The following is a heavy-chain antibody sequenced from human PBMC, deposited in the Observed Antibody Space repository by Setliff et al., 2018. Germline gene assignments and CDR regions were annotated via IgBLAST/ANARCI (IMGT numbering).Heavy chain of an antibody. J-gene: IGHJ4*02. CDR1: GGSISGFY. CDR2: IYSGIST. V-gene: IGHV4-4*08. CDR3: AREAGYSSSWHFNL. Sequence: SETLSLTCTVSGGSISGFYWSWIRQPPGGGLEWIGYIYSGISTNINPSLKSRVAISADTSKNLFSLKLTSMTASDTAMYYCAREAGYSSSWHFNLWGPGTLVTVSS. D-gene: IGHD6-13*01.